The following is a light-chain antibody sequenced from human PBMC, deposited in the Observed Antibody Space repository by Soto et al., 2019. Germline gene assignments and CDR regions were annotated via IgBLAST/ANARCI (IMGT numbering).Light chain of an antibody. CDR3: QQYGATPLT. J-gene: IGKJ1*01. V-gene: IGKV3-20*01. Sequence: EVVLTQSPGTLSLSPGDRATLFCRASESVSSTYLAWYQQRPGQAPRLLMYGASSRATGIPDRFSGGGSGTDFTLTISRLDPEDFAVYSCQQYGATPLTFGPGTKVEIK. CDR2: GAS. CDR1: ESVSSTY.